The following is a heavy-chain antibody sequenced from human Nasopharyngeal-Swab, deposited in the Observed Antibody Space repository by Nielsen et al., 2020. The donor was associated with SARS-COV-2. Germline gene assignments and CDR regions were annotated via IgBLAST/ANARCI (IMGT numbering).Heavy chain of an antibody. Sequence: GGSLGLSCAASGFTFSSYSMNWVRQAPGKGLEWVSSISSRRSSLYYADSVTGRFTISGDNAKNSLYLQMNSLRAEDTGVYYCARGGVRSYWFDPWGQGTLVTVSS. V-gene: IGHV3-21*01. D-gene: IGHD3-16*01. J-gene: IGHJ5*02. CDR2: ISSRRSSL. CDR1: GFTFSSYS. CDR3: ARGGVRSYWFDP.